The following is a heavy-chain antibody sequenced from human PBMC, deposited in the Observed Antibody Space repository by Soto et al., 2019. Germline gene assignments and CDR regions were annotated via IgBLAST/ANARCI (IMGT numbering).Heavy chain of an antibody. CDR1: GFTFSSYW. D-gene: IGHD5-18*01. V-gene: IGHV3-74*01. CDR2: IKSDGSST. Sequence: EVQLVESGGGLVQPGGSLRLSCAASGFTFSSYWMHWVRQAPGKGLVWVSRIKSDGSSTDYADSVKGRFTISRDNAKNMLYLQMNSLRVDDTAVYYCARGWIPSSKRVYWGQGTLVTVSS. J-gene: IGHJ4*02. CDR3: ARGWIPSSKRVY.